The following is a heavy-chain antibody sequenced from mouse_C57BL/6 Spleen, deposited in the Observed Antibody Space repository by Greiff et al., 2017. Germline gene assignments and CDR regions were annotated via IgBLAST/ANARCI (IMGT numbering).Heavy chain of an antibody. CDR3: ARLLNYYGSSYDYFDD. CDR2: ISSGGSYT. D-gene: IGHD1-1*01. CDR1: GFTFSSYG. Sequence: EVKLMESGGDLVKPGGSLKLSCAASGFTFSSYGMSWVRQTPDKRLEWVATISSGGSYTYYPDSVKGRFTISRDNAKNTLYLQMSSLKSEDTAMYYCARLLNYYGSSYDYFDDWGQGTTLTVSS. V-gene: IGHV5-6*01. J-gene: IGHJ2*01.